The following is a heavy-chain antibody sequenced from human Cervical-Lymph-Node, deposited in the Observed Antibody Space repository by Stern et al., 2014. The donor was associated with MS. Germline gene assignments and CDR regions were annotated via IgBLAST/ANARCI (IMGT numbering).Heavy chain of an antibody. Sequence: VQLVESGAEVKKPGASVKVSCKASGYIFSNYDMHWVRQAPGQGLEWMGMINPGGGTTSYAHNFQGRVTVTRDTSTTTVYMELSSLRSEDTAVYFCARDWAAAGAFDYWGQGALVIVSS. D-gene: IGHD6-13*01. J-gene: IGHJ4*02. CDR1: GYIFSNYD. CDR3: ARDWAAAGAFDY. CDR2: INPGGGTT. V-gene: IGHV1-46*03.